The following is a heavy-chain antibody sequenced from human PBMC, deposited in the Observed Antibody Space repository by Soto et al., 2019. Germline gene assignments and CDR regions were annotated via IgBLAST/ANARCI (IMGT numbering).Heavy chain of an antibody. V-gene: IGHV1-18*01. J-gene: IGHJ4*02. CDR1: GYPFTGYS. CDR3: ARPSGSYGDYAWSLKY. D-gene: IGHD4-17*01. Sequence: QIQLVQSGAEVKKPGASVKVSCKASGYPFTGYSVGWVRQAPGQGPEWMGWSSAYSGDTYYAQRFQDRLTMTTDASTSTAYMDLRSLRSDDTAVYYCARPSGSYGDYAWSLKYWGQGTLVTVSS. CDR2: SSAYSGDT.